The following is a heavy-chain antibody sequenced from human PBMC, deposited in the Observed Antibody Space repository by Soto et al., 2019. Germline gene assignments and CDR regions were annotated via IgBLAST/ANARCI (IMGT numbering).Heavy chain of an antibody. D-gene: IGHD3-10*01. J-gene: IGHJ4*02. CDR2: IIPIFGTA. CDR3: ARGRRGSGSYTPPLDY. V-gene: IGHV1-69*06. CDR1: GGTFSSYA. Sequence: QVQLVQSGAEVKKPGSSVKVSCKASGGTFSSYAISWVRQSPGPGLEWMGGIIPIFGTANYAQKFQDRVTINADKSTSTAYMELSSLRSEDTAVYYCARGRRGSGSYTPPLDYWGQGTLVTVSS.